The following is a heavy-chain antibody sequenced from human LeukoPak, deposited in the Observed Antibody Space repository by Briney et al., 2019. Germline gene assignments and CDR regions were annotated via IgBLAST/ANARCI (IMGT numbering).Heavy chain of an antibody. D-gene: IGHD6-13*01. J-gene: IGHJ5*02. Sequence: ASVKVSCKASGYTFTSYGISWVRQAPGQGLEWMGWISAYNGNTNYAQKLQGRVTMTTDTSTSTAYMELRSLRSDDTAVYYCARVKQQLVLYWFDPWGQGTLVTASS. CDR1: GYTFTSYG. CDR3: ARVKQQLVLYWFDP. CDR2: ISAYNGNT. V-gene: IGHV1-18*01.